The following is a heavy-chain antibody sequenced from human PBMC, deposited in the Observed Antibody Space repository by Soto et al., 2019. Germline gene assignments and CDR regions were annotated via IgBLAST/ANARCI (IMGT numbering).Heavy chain of an antibody. CDR3: AKIGQPHYYYFVMDV. CDR2: ISGYNGDT. D-gene: IGHD3-16*01. J-gene: IGHJ6*02. CDR1: GYTFTRYG. V-gene: IGHV1-18*01. Sequence: QGQLVQSGAEVKKPGDSVKVSCKASGYTFTRYGISWVRQAPGRVLERMGWISGYNGDTKYAQKFQGRVTMTVDTSTTTAYMELRSRTSDDRAVYYCAKIGQPHYYYFVMDVWGQGTTVTVSS.